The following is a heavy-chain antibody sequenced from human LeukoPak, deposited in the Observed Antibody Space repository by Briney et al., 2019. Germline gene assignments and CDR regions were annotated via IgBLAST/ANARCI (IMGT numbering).Heavy chain of an antibody. CDR3: ARVGASTGAFDI. J-gene: IGHJ3*02. V-gene: IGHV3-7*01. CDR1: GFTFSRYW. CDR2: IKQDGSEK. D-gene: IGHD1-26*01. Sequence: SGGSLRLSCAASGFTFSRYWMSWVRQAPGKGLEWVANIKQDGSEKYYVDSVKGRFTISRDNAKNSLYLQMNSLRAEDTAVYYCARVGASTGAFDIWGQGTMVTVSS.